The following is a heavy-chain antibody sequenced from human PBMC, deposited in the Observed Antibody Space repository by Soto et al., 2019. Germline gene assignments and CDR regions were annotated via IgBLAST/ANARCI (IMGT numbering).Heavy chain of an antibody. V-gene: IGHV4-39*01. CDR1: GGSISSSSYY. J-gene: IGHJ5*02. CDR2: IYYSGSI. CDR3: ARHLAYRYSTVLFQYFFDP. D-gene: IGHD6-13*01. Sequence: SETLSVTCTVSGGSISSSSYYWGWIRQPPGKGLEWIGSIYYSGSIYYNPSLKTRVTISVDTSKNQFSLKLNSVTAADTSVYYCARHLAYRYSTVLFQYFFDPWGQGTLVTVSS.